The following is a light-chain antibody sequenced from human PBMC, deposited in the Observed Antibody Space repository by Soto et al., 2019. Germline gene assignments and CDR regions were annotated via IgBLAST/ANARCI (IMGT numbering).Light chain of an antibody. CDR3: SSYTSSSTPQLV. CDR1: SSDVGGYNY. CDR2: EVS. V-gene: IGLV2-14*01. J-gene: IGLJ3*02. Sequence: QSVLTQPASVSGSPGQSITISCTGTSSDVGGYNYVSWYQQHPGKAPKLMIYEVSNRPSGVSNRFSGSKSGNTASLTISGLQAEDEADYYCSSYTSSSTPQLVFGGGTKVTVL.